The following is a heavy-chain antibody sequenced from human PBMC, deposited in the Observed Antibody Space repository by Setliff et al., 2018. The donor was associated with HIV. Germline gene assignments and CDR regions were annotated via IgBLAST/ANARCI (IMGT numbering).Heavy chain of an antibody. D-gene: IGHD3-10*01. J-gene: IGHJ4*02. V-gene: IGHV4-39*07. CDR3: ASGYGSGSYPGD. CDR2: VYYSGTT. Sequence: SETLSLTCTVSGGSISSSSYYWGWIRQPPGKGLEWIGSVYYSGTTYYNPSLESRVTISVDTSKNQFYLKLSSVTAADTAVYYCASGYGSGSYPGDWGQGTLVTVSS. CDR1: GGSISSSSYY.